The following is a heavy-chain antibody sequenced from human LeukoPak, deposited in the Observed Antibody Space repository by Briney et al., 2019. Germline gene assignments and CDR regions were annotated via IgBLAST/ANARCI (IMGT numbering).Heavy chain of an antibody. J-gene: IGHJ3*02. CDR1: GGSISSYY. V-gene: IGHV4-59*01. D-gene: IGHD6-19*01. CDR2: IYYSGST. CDR3: ARARYSSGWYVSRDAFDI. Sequence: SETLSLTCTVSGGSISSYYWSWIRQPPGKGLEWIGYIYYSGSTNYNPSLKSRVTISVDTSKNQFSLKLSSVTAADTAVHYCARARYSSGWYVSRDAFDIWGQGTMVTVSS.